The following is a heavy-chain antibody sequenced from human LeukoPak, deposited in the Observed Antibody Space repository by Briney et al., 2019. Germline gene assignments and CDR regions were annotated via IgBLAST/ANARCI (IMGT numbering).Heavy chain of an antibody. J-gene: IGHJ4*02. Sequence: GGSLRLSCAASGFTFSSYAMSWVRQAPGKGLEWVSAISGSGGSTYYADSVRGRFTISRDNSKNTLYLQMNSLRAEDTAVYYCAKPLFLSGYGSRGIFDYWGQGTLVTVSS. D-gene: IGHD5-12*01. CDR1: GFTFSSYA. CDR3: AKPLFLSGYGSRGIFDY. V-gene: IGHV3-23*01. CDR2: ISGSGGST.